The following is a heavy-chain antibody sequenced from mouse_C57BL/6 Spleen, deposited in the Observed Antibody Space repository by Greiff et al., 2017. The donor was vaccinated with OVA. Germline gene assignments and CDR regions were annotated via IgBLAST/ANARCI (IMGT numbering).Heavy chain of an antibody. CDR2: IDPETGGT. V-gene: IGHV1-15*01. CDR1: GYTFTDYE. D-gene: IGHD2-5*01. J-gene: IGHJ3*01. Sequence: LQESGAELVRPGASVTLSCKASGYTFTDYEMHWVKQTPVHGLEWIGAIDPETGGTAYNQKFKGKAILTADKSSSTAYMELRSLTSEDSAVYYCTRYYSNYGAWFAYWGQGTLVTVSA. CDR3: TRYYSNYGAWFAY.